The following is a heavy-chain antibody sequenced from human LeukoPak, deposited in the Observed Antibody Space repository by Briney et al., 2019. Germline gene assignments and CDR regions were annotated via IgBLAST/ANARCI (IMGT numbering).Heavy chain of an antibody. CDR3: ARARSSGWYPFDY. CDR1: GFTFSSYA. CDR2: ISYDGSNK. D-gene: IGHD6-19*01. J-gene: IGHJ4*02. V-gene: IGHV3-30-3*01. Sequence: PGGSLRLSCAASGFTFSSYAMHWVRQAPGKGLEWVAVISYDGSNKYYADSVKGRFTISRDNSKNTLYLQMNSLRAEDTAVYYCARARSSGWYPFDYWGQGTLVTVSS.